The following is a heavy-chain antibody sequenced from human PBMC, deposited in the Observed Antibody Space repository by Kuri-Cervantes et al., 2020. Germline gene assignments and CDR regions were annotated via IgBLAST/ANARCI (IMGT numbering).Heavy chain of an antibody. Sequence: GESLKISCAASGFTFSSYWVSWVRQAPGKGLEWVANIKQDGSEKYYVDSVKGRFTISRDNAKNSLYLQMNSLRAEDTAVYYCAREGDSSGWYTMDYWGQGTLVTVSS. J-gene: IGHJ4*02. V-gene: IGHV3-7*01. CDR1: GFTFSSYW. CDR2: IKQDGSEK. CDR3: AREGDSSGWYTMDY. D-gene: IGHD6-19*01.